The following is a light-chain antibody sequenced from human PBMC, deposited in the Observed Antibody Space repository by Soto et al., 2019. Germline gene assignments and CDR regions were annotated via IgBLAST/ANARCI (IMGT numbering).Light chain of an antibody. J-gene: IGKJ1*01. V-gene: IGKV1-5*03. CDR1: QTISSW. Sequence: DIQMTQSPSTLSGSVGDRATITCRASQTISSWLAWYQQKPGKAPKLLIYKASTLKSGVPSRFSGSGSGRECTLTISSLQPDDCATYYCQRYNSYSEAFGQGTKVELK. CDR2: KAS. CDR3: QRYNSYSEA.